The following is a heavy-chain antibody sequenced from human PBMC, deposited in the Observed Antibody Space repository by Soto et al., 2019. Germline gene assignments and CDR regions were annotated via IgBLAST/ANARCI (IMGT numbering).Heavy chain of an antibody. CDR2: ISSSSSYI. CDR3: ARGYCSTTSCFYYYYGMDV. Sequence: GGSLRLSCAASGFTFSSYSMNWVRQAPGKGLEWVSSISSSSSYIYYADSVKDRLTIPRDNAKNSLYLQMNSLRAEDTAVYYCARGYCSTTSCFYYYYGMDVWGQGTTVTVYS. D-gene: IGHD2-2*01. J-gene: IGHJ6*02. CDR1: GFTFSSYS. V-gene: IGHV3-21*01.